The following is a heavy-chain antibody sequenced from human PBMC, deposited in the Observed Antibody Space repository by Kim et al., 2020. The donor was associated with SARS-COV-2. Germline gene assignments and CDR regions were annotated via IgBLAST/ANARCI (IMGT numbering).Heavy chain of an antibody. CDR1: GYTFTGYY. J-gene: IGHJ6*02. Sequence: ASVKVSCKASGYTFTGYYMHWVRQAPGQGLEWMGRINPNSGGTNYAQKFQGRVTMTRDTSISTAYMELSRLRSDDTAVYYCASMEDTAMVNEAACGGDCYSESYYYYGMDVWGQGTTVTVSS. CDR2: INPNSGGT. CDR3: ASMEDTAMVNEAACGGDCYSESYYYYGMDV. V-gene: IGHV1-2*06. D-gene: IGHD2-21*02.